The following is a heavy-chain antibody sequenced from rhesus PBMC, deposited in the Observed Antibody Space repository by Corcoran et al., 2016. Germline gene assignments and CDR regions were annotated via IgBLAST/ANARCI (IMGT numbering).Heavy chain of an antibody. D-gene: IGHD3-3*01. J-gene: IGHJ4*01. Sequence: QVQLQESGPGLVKPSETPSLSCAIAGGTISDDYYWSWIRQPPGKGLEWIGYNYGSGGGTHYNPSLKNRVTISIDTSKNQFSLKLSSVTAADTAVYYCARERRGDITIFGLASWGQGVLVTVSS. CDR1: GGTISDDYY. CDR3: ARERRGDITIFGLAS. CDR2: NYGSGGGT. V-gene: IGHV4-106*01.